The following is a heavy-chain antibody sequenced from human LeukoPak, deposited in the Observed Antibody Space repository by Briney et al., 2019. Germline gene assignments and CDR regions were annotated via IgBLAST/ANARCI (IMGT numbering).Heavy chain of an antibody. D-gene: IGHD3-3*01. CDR2: IYYSGTT. CDR3: ASSEGLAFDY. V-gene: IGHV4-39*07. J-gene: IGHJ4*02. Sequence: PSETLSLTCTVSGGSISSSSYYWGWIRQPPGKGLEWIGSIYYSGTTYYNPSLKSRVTISVDTSKNQFSLKLSSVTAADTAVYYCASSEGLAFDYWGQGTLVTVSS. CDR1: GGSISSSSYY.